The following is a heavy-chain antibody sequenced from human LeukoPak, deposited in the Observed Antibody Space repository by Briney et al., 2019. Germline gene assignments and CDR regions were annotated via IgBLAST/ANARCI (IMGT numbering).Heavy chain of an antibody. CDR1: DGSINSYY. Sequence: SETLSLTCSVSDGSINSYYWNWIRRPPGKGLEWIGYIYYNGNTNYSPSLKSRVTMSVDTSKNLFSLRLSSVTAADTAVYYCARGGLTSRPEFYFDYWGQGILVTVSS. CDR3: ARGGLTSRPEFYFDY. J-gene: IGHJ4*02. V-gene: IGHV4-59*01. CDR2: IYYNGNT. D-gene: IGHD1-14*01.